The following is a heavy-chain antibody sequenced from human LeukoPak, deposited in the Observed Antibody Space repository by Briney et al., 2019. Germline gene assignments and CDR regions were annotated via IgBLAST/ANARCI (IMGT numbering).Heavy chain of an antibody. Sequence: SETLSLTCSVSGGSISGHYWSWIRQPPGKELEWIGYIFITGNTIYNPSLSSRVTMSLDTSKNQFSLKLNSVTAADTAVYYCARFAYCGTGCWYYFDFWGRGMLVTVSS. V-gene: IGHV4-4*09. CDR1: GGSISGHY. CDR3: ARFAYCGTGCWYYFDF. D-gene: IGHD2-21*02. J-gene: IGHJ4*02. CDR2: IFITGNT.